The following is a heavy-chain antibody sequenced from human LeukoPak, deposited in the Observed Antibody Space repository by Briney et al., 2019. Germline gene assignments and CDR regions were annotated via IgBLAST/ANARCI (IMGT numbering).Heavy chain of an antibody. J-gene: IGHJ4*02. V-gene: IGHV3-23*01. D-gene: IGHD6-6*01. Sequence: PGGSLRLSCAASGFTFSSYAMSWVRQAPGKGLQWVSAISGSGGSTYYADSVKGRFTISRDNSKNTLYLQMNSLRAEDTAVYYCAKVSSSSGIRYFDYWGQGTLVTVSS. CDR1: GFTFSSYA. CDR3: AKVSSSSGIRYFDY. CDR2: ISGSGGST.